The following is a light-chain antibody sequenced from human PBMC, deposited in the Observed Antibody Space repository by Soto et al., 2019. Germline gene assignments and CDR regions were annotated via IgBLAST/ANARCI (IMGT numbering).Light chain of an antibody. CDR1: SSGVGVNNY. V-gene: IGLV2-8*01. J-gene: IGLJ2*01. CDR3: SSFAGNNNVV. Sequence: QSALTQPPSASGSPGQSVTISCTGTSSGVGVNNYVSWYQQQPGNAPKHMIYEVSKRPSGVPDRFSGSKSGSTASLTVSGREAEDEADYYCSSFAGNNNVVFGGGTKLTVL. CDR2: EVS.